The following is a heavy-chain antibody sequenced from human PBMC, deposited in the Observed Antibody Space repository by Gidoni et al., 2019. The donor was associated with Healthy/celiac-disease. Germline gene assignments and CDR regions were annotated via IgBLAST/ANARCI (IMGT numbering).Heavy chain of an antibody. D-gene: IGHD2-2*01. CDR3: ARVFVGYQLESGYFDL. CDR2: IKQDGSEK. Sequence: EVQLVASGGGLVQPGGSLRLSCAASGFPFSSYWMSWVRQAPGKGLEGVANIKQDGSEKYYVDSVKGRFTISRDNAKNSLYLQMNSLRAEDTAVYYCARVFVGYQLESGYFDLWGRGTLVTVSS. J-gene: IGHJ2*01. V-gene: IGHV3-7*03. CDR1: GFPFSSYW.